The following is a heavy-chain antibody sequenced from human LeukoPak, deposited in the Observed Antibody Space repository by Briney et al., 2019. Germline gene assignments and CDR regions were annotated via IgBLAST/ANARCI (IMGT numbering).Heavy chain of an antibody. J-gene: IGHJ4*02. D-gene: IGHD1-26*01. Sequence: GGSLRLTCAASGFTFSSYGMHWVRQAPGKGLEWVSVITIDGSNKYYADSVKGRFTIPRDNSKNTLYLQMNSLRAEDTAVYYCAKGFVVGAAWDYWGQGTLVT. CDR2: ITIDGSNK. CDR1: GFTFSSYG. CDR3: AKGFVVGAAWDY. V-gene: IGHV3-30*18.